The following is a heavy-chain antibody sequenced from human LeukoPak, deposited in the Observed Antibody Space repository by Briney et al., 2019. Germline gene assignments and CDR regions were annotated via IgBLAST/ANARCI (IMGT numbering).Heavy chain of an antibody. CDR1: GYSFSSYW. CDR3: ARQYYDILTDPNYFDS. D-gene: IGHD3-9*01. CDR2: ILPGNSDT. V-gene: IGHV5-51*01. Sequence: GESLKISCKGSGYSFSSYWIGWVRQMPGKGLEWVGIILPGNSDTRYSPSFQGQVTMSADKSISTAYLQWSSLKAADTAMCYCARQYYDILTDPNYFDSWGQGTLVTVSS. J-gene: IGHJ4*02.